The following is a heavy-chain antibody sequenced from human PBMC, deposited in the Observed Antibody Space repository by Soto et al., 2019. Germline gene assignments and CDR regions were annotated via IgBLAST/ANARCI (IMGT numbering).Heavy chain of an antibody. Sequence: GGSLRLSCEASGFTFSNYGMHWVRQAPGKGLEWVTLISYDGSDNYYADSVKGRFTISRDNSKNTLYLQMNSLRAEDTAVYYCARRSSGWYFDYWGQGTLVTVSS. CDR2: ISYDGSDN. CDR1: GFTFSNYG. CDR3: ARRSSGWYFDY. V-gene: IGHV3-30*03. J-gene: IGHJ4*02. D-gene: IGHD6-19*01.